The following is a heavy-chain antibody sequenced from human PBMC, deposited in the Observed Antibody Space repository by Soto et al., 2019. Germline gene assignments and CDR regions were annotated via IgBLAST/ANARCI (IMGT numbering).Heavy chain of an antibody. V-gene: IGHV3-33*08. CDR3: AREDDGHDYYYGMDV. J-gene: IGHJ6*02. Sequence: GGSLRLSCAASGFTFSSYAMHWVRQAPGKALEWVAVIWYDGSNKYYADSVKGRFTISRDNSKNTLYLQMNSLRAEDTAVYYCAREDDGHDYYYGMDVWGQGTTVTVSS. CDR2: IWYDGSNK. CDR1: GFTFSSYA.